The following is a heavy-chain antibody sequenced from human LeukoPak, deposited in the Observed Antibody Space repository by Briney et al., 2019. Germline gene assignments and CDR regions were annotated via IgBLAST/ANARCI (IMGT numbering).Heavy chain of an antibody. J-gene: IGHJ5*02. V-gene: IGHV1-46*01. CDR1: GYTFTSYY. D-gene: IGHD1-26*01. CDR2: INPSGGST. CDR3: ARDLVGATPPP. Sequence: ASVKVSCKVSGYTFTSYYMHWVRQAPGQGLEWMGIINPSGGSTSYAQKFQGRVTMTRDMSTSTVYMELSSLRSEDAAVYYCARDLVGATPPPWGQGTLVTVSS.